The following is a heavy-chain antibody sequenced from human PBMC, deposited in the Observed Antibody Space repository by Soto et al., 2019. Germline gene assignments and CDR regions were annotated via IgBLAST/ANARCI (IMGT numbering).Heavy chain of an antibody. J-gene: IGHJ4*02. V-gene: IGHV4-4*07. D-gene: IGHD6-13*01. CDR1: GGSISNYY. CDR3: ARHRTYSSSWYDY. CDR2: IYTSGTT. Sequence: PSETLSLTCTVSGGSISNYYWTWIRQPAGKGLEWIGRIYTSGTTNYNPSLKSRVTMLIDTSKNQFSLRLSSVTAADTALYYCARHRTYSSSWYDYWGQGTLVTVSS.